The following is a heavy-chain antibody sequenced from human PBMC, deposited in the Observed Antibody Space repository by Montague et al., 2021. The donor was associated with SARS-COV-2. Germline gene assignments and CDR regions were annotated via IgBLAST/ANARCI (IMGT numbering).Heavy chain of an antibody. CDR2: ISSSGSTI. J-gene: IGHJ3*02. CDR3: ARVRHSYGYLSAFDI. Sequence: SLRLSCAASGFTFSDYYMSWIRQAPGKGLEWVSYISSSGSTIYYADSVKGRFTISRDNAKNSLYLQMNSLRAEDTAVYYCARVRHSYGYLSAFDIGGQGTMVTVSS. CDR1: GFTFSDYY. D-gene: IGHD5-18*01. V-gene: IGHV3-11*01.